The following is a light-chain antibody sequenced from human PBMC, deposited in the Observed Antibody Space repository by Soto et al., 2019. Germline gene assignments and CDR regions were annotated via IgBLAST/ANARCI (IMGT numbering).Light chain of an antibody. CDR3: QQYNSYSRT. CDR1: QSISTY. Sequence: DIQMTQSPSSLSASVGDRVTITCRASQSISTYLIWYQQKPGKAPKLLIYATSSLQSGVPSRFSGSGSGTDFTLTISSLQPEDFATYYCQQYNSYSRTFGQGTKVDIK. V-gene: IGKV1-39*01. CDR2: ATS. J-gene: IGKJ1*01.